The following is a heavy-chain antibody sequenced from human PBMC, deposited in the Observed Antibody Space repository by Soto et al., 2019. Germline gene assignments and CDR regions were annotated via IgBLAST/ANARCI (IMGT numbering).Heavy chain of an antibody. CDR1: GDSVTSGNYY. V-gene: IGHV4-61*01. J-gene: IGHJ3*02. CDR2: IYHSGST. CDR3: ARDLAREDYYDSSGYAAYHDAFDI. Sequence: SETLSLTCTVSGDSVTSGNYYWSWIRQPPGKGLEWIGEIYHSGSTNYNPSLKSRVTISVDKYKNQFSLKLSSVTAADTAVYYCARDLAREDYYDSSGYAAYHDAFDIWGQGTMVTVSS. D-gene: IGHD3-22*01.